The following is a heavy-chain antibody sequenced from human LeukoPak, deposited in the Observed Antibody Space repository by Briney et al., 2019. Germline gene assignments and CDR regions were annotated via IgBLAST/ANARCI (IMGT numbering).Heavy chain of an antibody. CDR3: ARELSSSGLYYYYYYMDV. Sequence: GGSLRLSCAASGFTFSSYWMSWVRQAPGKGLEWVANIKQDGSEKYYVDSVKGRFTISRDNAKNSLYLQMNSLRAEDTAVYYCARELSSSGLYYYYYYMDVWGKGTTVTVSS. V-gene: IGHV3-7*01. CDR1: GFTFSSYW. J-gene: IGHJ6*03. D-gene: IGHD6-6*01. CDR2: IKQDGSEK.